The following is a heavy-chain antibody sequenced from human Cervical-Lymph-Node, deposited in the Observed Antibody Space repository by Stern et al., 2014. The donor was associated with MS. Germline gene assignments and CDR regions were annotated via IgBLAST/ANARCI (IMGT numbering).Heavy chain of an antibody. V-gene: IGHV4-61*02. J-gene: IGHJ4*02. Sequence: QVQLQESGPGLVKPSQTLSLTCTVSGGSISSGSHYWSWIRQPAGKGLEXIGRTYTSGSTNYNPSLKSRVTISVDTSKNQFSLKVSSVTAADTAVYYCARGYSSGWDYFDYWGQGTLVTVSS. CDR3: ARGYSSGWDYFDY. CDR1: GGSISSGSHY. CDR2: TYTSGST. D-gene: IGHD6-19*01.